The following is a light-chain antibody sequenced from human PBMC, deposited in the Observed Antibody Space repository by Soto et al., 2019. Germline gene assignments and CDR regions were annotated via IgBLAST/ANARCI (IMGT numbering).Light chain of an antibody. Sequence: EIVLTQSPGTLSVSPGERATLSCRASQTVSSSFLVWYQQKPGQAPRLLIYGASSRATGIPGRFSGSGSGTDFTLTISRLEPEDFAVYFCQQYGSSPITFGQGTRLEI. CDR1: QTVSSSF. J-gene: IGKJ5*01. V-gene: IGKV3-20*01. CDR2: GAS. CDR3: QQYGSSPIT.